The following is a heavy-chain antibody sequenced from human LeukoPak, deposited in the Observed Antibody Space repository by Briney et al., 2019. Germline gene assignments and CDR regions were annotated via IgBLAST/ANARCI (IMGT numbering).Heavy chain of an antibody. CDR1: GFTFTSSA. D-gene: IGHD6-6*01. V-gene: IGHV1-58*02. Sequence: SVKVSCKASGFTFTSSAMQWVRQARGQRLEWIGWIVVGSGNTNYAQKFQERVTITRDMSTSTAYMELSSLRSEDTAVYYCAAALNEYSSSSTRYDYWSQGTLVTVSS. CDR3: AAALNEYSSSSTRYDY. J-gene: IGHJ4*02. CDR2: IVVGSGNT.